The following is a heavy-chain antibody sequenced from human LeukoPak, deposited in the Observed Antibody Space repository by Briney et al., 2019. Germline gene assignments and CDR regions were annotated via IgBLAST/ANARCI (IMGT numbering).Heavy chain of an antibody. CDR3: ARDGVLLWFGELSH. J-gene: IGHJ4*02. V-gene: IGHV3-7*04. CDR1: GFTFSSYW. CDR2: IKQDGSEK. D-gene: IGHD3-10*01. Sequence: GGSLTLSCAASGFTFSSYWMSWVRQAPGKGLEWVANIKQDGSEKYYVASVKGRFTISRDNAKNSLYLQMNSLRAEDTAVYYCARDGVLLWFGELSHWGQGTLVTVSS.